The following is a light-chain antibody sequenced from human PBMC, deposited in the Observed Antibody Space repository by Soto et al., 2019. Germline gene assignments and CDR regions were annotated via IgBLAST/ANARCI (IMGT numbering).Light chain of an antibody. CDR3: QQYNNWPYT. CDR1: QSVSST. CDR2: NAS. V-gene: IGKV3-15*01. Sequence: EIVMPQSPATLSVSPGERATLSCRASQSVSSTLAWYQQNPGQAPRLLIYNASTRATGIPARFSGSGSGTEFTLTISSLQSEDFAIYYCQQYNNWPYTFGQGTTLEIK. J-gene: IGKJ2*01.